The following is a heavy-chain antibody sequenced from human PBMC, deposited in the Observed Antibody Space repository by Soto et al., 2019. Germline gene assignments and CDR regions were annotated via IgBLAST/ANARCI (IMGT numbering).Heavy chain of an antibody. V-gene: IGHV3-23*01. CDR1: GFTFSSYA. D-gene: IGHD6-19*01. J-gene: IGHJ4*02. Sequence: GGSLRLSCAASGFTFSSYAMNWVRQAPGKGLEWVSTISVSGNSTYCADSVKGRFTISRDNSKNTLYLQMNSLRAEDTAVYYCAKELGSGWSYFDYWGQGTLVTVSS. CDR3: AKELGSGWSYFDY. CDR2: ISVSGNST.